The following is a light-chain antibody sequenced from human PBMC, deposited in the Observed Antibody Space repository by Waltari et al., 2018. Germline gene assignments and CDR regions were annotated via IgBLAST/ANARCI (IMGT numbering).Light chain of an antibody. CDR2: DAS. V-gene: IGKV3-20*01. CDR3: QKYGSLPAT. Sequence: EIMLTQSPGTLSLSPGERATLSCMASQSISRYLALYPHKPCHAPRLLIYDASSRATGIPDRFSGSGSGTDFSLTISRLEPEDFAVYYCQKYGSLPATFGQGTKVEIK. CDR1: QSISRY. J-gene: IGKJ1*01.